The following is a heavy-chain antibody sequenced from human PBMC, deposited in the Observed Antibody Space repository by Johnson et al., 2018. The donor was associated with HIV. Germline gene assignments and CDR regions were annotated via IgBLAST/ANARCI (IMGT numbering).Heavy chain of an antibody. CDR2: ISSSGTII. CDR3: AGGIITGTTGTFDI. CDR1: GFTLSDYY. J-gene: IGHJ3*02. D-gene: IGHD1-7*01. Sequence: QVLLVESGGGLVKPGGSLRLSCVISGFTLSDYYMSWIRQAPGKGLEWVSYISSSGTIIYYADSVKGRFTISRDNAKNSLNLQMNSLRAEDTAVYYCAGGIITGTTGTFDIWGQGTMVTVSS. V-gene: IGHV3-11*04.